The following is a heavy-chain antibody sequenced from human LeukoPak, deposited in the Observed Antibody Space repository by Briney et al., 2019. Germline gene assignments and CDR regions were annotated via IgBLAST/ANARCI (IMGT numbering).Heavy chain of an antibody. V-gene: IGHV3-11*04. CDR3: ARVPSTYYYYYMDV. Sequence: GGSLRLSCAASGFTFSDYYMSWIRPAPGKGLEWVSYISSSGSTIYYADSVKGRFTISRDNAKNSLYLQMNSLRAEDTAVYYCARVPSTYYYYYMDVWGKGTTVTVSS. CDR1: GFTFSDYY. J-gene: IGHJ6*03. CDR2: ISSSGSTI.